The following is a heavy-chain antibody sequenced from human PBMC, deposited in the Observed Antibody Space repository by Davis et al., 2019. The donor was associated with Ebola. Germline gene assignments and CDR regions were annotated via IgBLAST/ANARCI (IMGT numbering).Heavy chain of an antibody. D-gene: IGHD4-23*01. CDR3: AREYGGNFDY. CDR2: IYYSGST. Sequence: SETLSLTCPVSGGSVRSDNYYWSWIRQPPGKGLEWIGNIYYSGSTNYNSSLKSRVTISVDTSKNQFSLKLSSVTAADTAVYYCAREYGGNFDYWGQGTLVTVSS. CDR1: GGSVRSDNYY. V-gene: IGHV4-61*01. J-gene: IGHJ4*02.